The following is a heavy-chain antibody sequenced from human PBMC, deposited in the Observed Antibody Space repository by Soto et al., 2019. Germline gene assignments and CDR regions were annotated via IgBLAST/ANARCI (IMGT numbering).Heavy chain of an antibody. Sequence: ASVKVSCKASGYTFTGYYMHWVRQAPGQGLEWMGIINPSGGTTIYAQKFQGRVTMTRDTSTSTVYMELSSLRSEDTAVYYCSLDMEWEVPRYYLDFWGQRTLVTVSS. CDR3: SLDMEWEVPRYYLDF. CDR1: GYTFTGYY. V-gene: IGHV1-46*03. J-gene: IGHJ4*02. D-gene: IGHD1-26*01. CDR2: INPSGGTT.